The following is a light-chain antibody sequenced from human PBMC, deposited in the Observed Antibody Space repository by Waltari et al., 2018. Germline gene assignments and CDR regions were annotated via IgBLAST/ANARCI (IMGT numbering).Light chain of an antibody. CDR3: CSYAGDSTYV. CDR1: SSDIGSYNL. CDR2: EVN. V-gene: IGLV2-23*02. Sequence: QSALTQPAPVSGSPGQSITIPCPGTSSDIGSYNLASWYQQHPGKAPNLIIYEVNRRPSGVSDRFSASKSVNTASLTISGLQADDEADYYCCSYAGDSTYVFGTGAKVTVL. J-gene: IGLJ1*01.